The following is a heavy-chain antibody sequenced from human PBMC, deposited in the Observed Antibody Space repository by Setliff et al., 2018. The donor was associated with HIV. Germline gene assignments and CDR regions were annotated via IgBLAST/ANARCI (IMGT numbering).Heavy chain of an antibody. CDR2: INSDGSST. V-gene: IGHV3-74*03. J-gene: IGHJ4*02. D-gene: IGHD6-6*01. Sequence: PGGSLRLSCAASGFTFSSYWMHWVRQVPGKGLVWVSRINSDGSSTTYADFVKGRFTISRDNAKNTLFLQMNSLRAEDTAVYYCARLPQDVRSSIDFWGQGTLVTVSS. CDR3: ARLPQDVRSSIDF. CDR1: GFTFSSYW.